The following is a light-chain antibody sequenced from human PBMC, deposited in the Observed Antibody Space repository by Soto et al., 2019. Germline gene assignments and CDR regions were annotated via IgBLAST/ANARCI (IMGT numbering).Light chain of an antibody. CDR3: QQYGSSPIT. J-gene: IGKJ4*01. CDR1: QSVSSSY. Sequence: EIELTQSPGTLSLSPGERATLSCRASQSVSSSYLAWYQQKPGQASRLLIYGASSRATGIPDRFSGSGSGTDFTLTISRLEPEDFAVYYCQQYGSSPITFGGGTKVEIK. V-gene: IGKV3-20*01. CDR2: GAS.